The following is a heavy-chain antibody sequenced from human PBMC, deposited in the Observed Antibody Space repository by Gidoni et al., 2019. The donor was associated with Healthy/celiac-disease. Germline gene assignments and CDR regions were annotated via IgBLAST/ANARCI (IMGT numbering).Heavy chain of an antibody. Sequence: QVQLQQWGAGLLKPSETLSLTCPVYGGSFSGYYWSWIRQPPGKGLEWIGEINHSGSTNYNPSLKSRVTISVDTSKNQFSLKLSSVTAADTAVYYCARRRGMYSGSYGNFDYWGQGTLVTVSS. CDR1: GGSFSGYY. D-gene: IGHD1-26*01. CDR2: INHSGST. J-gene: IGHJ4*02. CDR3: ARRRGMYSGSYGNFDY. V-gene: IGHV4-34*01.